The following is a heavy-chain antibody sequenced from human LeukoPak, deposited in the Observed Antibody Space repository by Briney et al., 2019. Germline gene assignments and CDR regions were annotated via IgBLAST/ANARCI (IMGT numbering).Heavy chain of an antibody. CDR2: TYYRSKWYN. Sequence: SQTLSLTCAISVDSVSSNSAAWNWIRQSPSRDLEWLGRTYYRSKWYNDYAVSVKSRITINPDTSKNQFSLQLNSVTPEDTAVYYCARDVLLWFGELSGDYYYYGMDVWGKGTTVTVSS. CDR1: VDSVSSNSAA. D-gene: IGHD3-10*01. J-gene: IGHJ6*04. V-gene: IGHV6-1*01. CDR3: ARDVLLWFGELSGDYYYYGMDV.